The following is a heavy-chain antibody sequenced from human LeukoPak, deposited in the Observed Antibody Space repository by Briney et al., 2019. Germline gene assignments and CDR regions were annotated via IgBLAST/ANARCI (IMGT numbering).Heavy chain of an antibody. CDR2: IGTAGDT. CDR3: AKGGYSSRWHGPRGMDV. V-gene: IGHV3-13*01. J-gene: IGHJ6*02. D-gene: IGHD6-13*01. Sequence: PGGSLRLSFASSGFTFSRDDMYWLRQATGKGLDWVSAIGTAGDTYYPGSVKGRFTISRENDKNSLYLQMNSLRVGDTAAYYCAKGGYSSRWHGPRGMDVWGQGTTVTVSS. CDR1: GFTFSRDD.